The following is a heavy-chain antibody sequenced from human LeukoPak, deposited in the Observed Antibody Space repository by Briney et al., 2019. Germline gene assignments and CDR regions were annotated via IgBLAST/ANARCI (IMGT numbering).Heavy chain of an antibody. V-gene: IGHV3-21*01. D-gene: IGHD3-3*01. J-gene: IGHJ4*02. CDR2: ISSSSSYI. Sequence: GGSLRLSCAASGFTFSSYSMNWVRQAPGKGLEWVSSISSSSSYIYYADSVKGRFTISRDNAKNSLYLQMNSLRAEDTAVYYCAKEQTRSGFDYWGQGTLVTVSS. CDR1: GFTFSSYS. CDR3: AKEQTRSGFDY.